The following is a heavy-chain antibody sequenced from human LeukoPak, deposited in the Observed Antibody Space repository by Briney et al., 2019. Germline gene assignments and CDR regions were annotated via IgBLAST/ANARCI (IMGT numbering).Heavy chain of an antibody. V-gene: IGHV3-48*03. Sequence: GGSLRLSCAASGFTFSSYEMNWVRQAPGKGLEWVSYISSSGSTIYYADSVKGRFTISRDNAKNSLYLQMNSLRAEDTAVYYCAKGAYLAVAGHFDYWGQGTLVTVSS. J-gene: IGHJ4*02. CDR1: GFTFSSYE. CDR2: ISSSGSTI. D-gene: IGHD6-19*01. CDR3: AKGAYLAVAGHFDY.